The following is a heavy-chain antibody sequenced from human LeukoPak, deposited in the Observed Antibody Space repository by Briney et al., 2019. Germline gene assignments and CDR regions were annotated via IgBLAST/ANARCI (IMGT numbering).Heavy chain of an antibody. CDR2: IYTSGST. J-gene: IGHJ4*02. CDR3: ARDLSYCSSTRCYAPYYFDY. CDR1: GGSVGSYY. Sequence: SETLSLTCSVSGGSVGSYYWSWIRQPAGKGLERIGRIYTSGSTNYNPSLRSRATISVDKSKSQFSLKLTSVTAADTAVYYCARDLSYCSSTRCYAPYYFDYWGQGTLVTVSS. D-gene: IGHD2-2*01. V-gene: IGHV4-4*07.